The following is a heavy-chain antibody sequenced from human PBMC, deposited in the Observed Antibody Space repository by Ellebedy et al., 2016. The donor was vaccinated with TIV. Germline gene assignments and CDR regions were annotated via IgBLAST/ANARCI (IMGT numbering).Heavy chain of an antibody. CDR3: ASRITMVRGADY. CDR2: INHSGST. Sequence: MPSETLSLTCSISGGSFSGYYWSWVRQPPGKGLEWIGEINHSGSTHYNPSLESRVTISVDKSKNQFSLKLSSVTAADTAVYYCASRITMVRGADYWGQGTLVTVSS. J-gene: IGHJ4*02. D-gene: IGHD3-10*01. CDR1: GGSFSGYY. V-gene: IGHV4-34*01.